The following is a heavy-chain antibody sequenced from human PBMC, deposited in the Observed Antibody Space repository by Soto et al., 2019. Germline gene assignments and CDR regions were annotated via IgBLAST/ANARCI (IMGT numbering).Heavy chain of an antibody. CDR2: INHSGST. D-gene: IGHD1-1*01. Sequence: SETLSLTCAVYGGSFSGYYWSWIRQPPGKGLEWIGEINHSGSTNYNPSLKSRVTISVDTSKNQFSLKLSSVTAADTAVYYCARGTTGPLDYWGQGTLVTVSS. CDR1: GGSFSGYY. J-gene: IGHJ4*02. CDR3: ARGTTGPLDY. V-gene: IGHV4-34*01.